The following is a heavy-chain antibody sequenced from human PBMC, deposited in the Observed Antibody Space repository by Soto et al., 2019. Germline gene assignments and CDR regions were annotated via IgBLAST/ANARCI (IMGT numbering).Heavy chain of an antibody. CDR3: ARDDGGGSDCDLGY. V-gene: IGHV3-30*03. J-gene: IGHJ4*02. Sequence: QVQLVESGGGVVQPGRSLRLSCAASGFTFSSYVIHWVRQTPGKGLEWVAFISRDGSNEYYADSVKGRFTISRDNSKNTLYLQMNSLRAEDTAVYYCARDDGGGSDCDLGYWGQGTLVTVSS. CDR1: GFTFSSYV. D-gene: IGHD3-10*01. CDR2: ISRDGSNE.